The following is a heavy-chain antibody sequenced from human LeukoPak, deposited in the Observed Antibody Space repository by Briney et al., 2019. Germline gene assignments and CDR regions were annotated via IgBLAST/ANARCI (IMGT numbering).Heavy chain of an antibody. V-gene: IGHV3-23*01. D-gene: IGHD5-18*01. J-gene: IGHJ4*02. CDR1: GFSFSTYA. Sequence: PGGSLRLSCAASGFSFSTYALSWVRQAPGKGLEWVSATSGNGAKTYYADSVRGRFTISRDNSKNTLYLQMNSLRAEDTAVYYCAKKDVDTAMVTAYWGQGTLVTVSS. CDR3: AKKDVDTAMVTAY. CDR2: TSGNGAKT.